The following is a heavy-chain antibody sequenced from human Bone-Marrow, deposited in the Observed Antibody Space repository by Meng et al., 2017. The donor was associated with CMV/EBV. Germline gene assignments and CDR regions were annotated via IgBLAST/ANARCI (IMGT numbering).Heavy chain of an antibody. V-gene: IGHV3-7*01. D-gene: IGHD1-26*01. CDR2: IKPDGSEK. CDR1: GFTFNTYW. J-gene: IGHJ4*02. Sequence: GESLKISCAASGFTFNTYWMSWVRQAPGKGLEWVANIKPDGSEKYYVDSVKGRFTISRDNAKNSLYLQMNSLRVEDTAVYRCACGSGLASWGQGTRVTVSS. CDR3: ACGSGLAS.